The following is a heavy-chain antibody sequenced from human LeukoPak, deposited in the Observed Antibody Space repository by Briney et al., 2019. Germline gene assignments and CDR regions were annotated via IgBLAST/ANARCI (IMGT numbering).Heavy chain of an antibody. CDR1: GGSISSYH. V-gene: IGHV4-59*01. CDR3: ARAKEGTSLVLSFKYHYYFLDV. Sequence: SETLSLTCTVSGGSISSYHWSWIRQPPGKGLEWIGYIHYSGNTNYNPSLRSRVTISVDTSKNQFSLRLSSVTAADTAVYYCARAKEGTSLVLSFKYHYYFLDVWGIGTTVTVSS. D-gene: IGHD2-2*01. J-gene: IGHJ6*04. CDR2: IHYSGNT.